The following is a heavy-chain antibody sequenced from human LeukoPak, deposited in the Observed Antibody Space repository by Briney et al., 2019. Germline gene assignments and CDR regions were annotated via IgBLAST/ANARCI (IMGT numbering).Heavy chain of an antibody. CDR2: VNHSGSA. CDR3: ARERASNNHDNSFDP. V-gene: IGHV4-34*01. Sequence: WETLSLTCAVYCASFNDYYWSWIRYSRTKGQEWIGEVNHSGSAKDSPSLRSGVTISADKSKKQFFLRLSPVAAADSGVYYCARERASNNHDNSFDPWGQGTLVTVSS. J-gene: IGHJ5*02. CDR1: CASFNDYY.